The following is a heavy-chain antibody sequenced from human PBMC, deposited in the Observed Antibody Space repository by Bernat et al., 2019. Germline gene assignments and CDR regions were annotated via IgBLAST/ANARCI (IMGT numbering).Heavy chain of an antibody. D-gene: IGHD2-2*01. CDR3: ARHRSLIPGAPDYYYYYMDV. Sequence: VQLVESGGGLVKPGGSLRLSCAASGFTFSSYSMNWIRQPPGKGLEWIGSIFYSGSTSYSPSLQSRVTISVDTSKNQFSLKLSSVTAADTAVYYCARHRSLIPGAPDYYYYYMDVWGKGTTVTVSS. CDR1: GFTFSSYS. V-gene: IGHV4-39*01. J-gene: IGHJ6*03. CDR2: IFYSGST.